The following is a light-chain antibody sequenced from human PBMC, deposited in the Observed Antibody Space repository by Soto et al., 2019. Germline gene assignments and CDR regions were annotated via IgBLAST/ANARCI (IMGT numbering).Light chain of an antibody. CDR3: QQSSRWPFT. V-gene: IGKV3-11*01. Sequence: EIVLTQSPATLSLSPGKSATPSCRASQSVASYLAWFQQKPGQPPRLLVYDVSTRATGIPARFSGSGSETDFTLTISSLDPEDFAFYYCQQSSRWPFTFGPGTKVDIK. CDR1: QSVASY. J-gene: IGKJ3*01. CDR2: DVS.